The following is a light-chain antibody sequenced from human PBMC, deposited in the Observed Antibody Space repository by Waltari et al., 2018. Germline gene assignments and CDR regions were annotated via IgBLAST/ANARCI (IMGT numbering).Light chain of an antibody. V-gene: IGKV1-17*01. CDR3: LQHNSYPYT. Sequence: DIQMTQSPSSLSASVGDRVTITCRASQGIGNSLGWYQQKPGKAPKRLIYDTSSLQSGVPSRFSGSGSGTEFTLTISSLQPEDFATYSCLQHNSYPYTFGQGTKLELK. CDR1: QGIGNS. CDR2: DTS. J-gene: IGKJ2*01.